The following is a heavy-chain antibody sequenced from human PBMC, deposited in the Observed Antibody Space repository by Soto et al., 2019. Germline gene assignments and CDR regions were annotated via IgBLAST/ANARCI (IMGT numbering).Heavy chain of an antibody. CDR2: ISGSGGST. CDR3: AKEQQLAGGGGLDY. CDR1: GFTFSSYA. D-gene: IGHD3-3*02. V-gene: IGHV3-23*01. J-gene: IGHJ4*02. Sequence: EVQLLESGGGLVQPGGSLRLSCAASGFTFSSYAMSWVRQAPGKGLEWVSAISGSGGSTYYADSVKGRFTISRDNSKNTMYLQRNSLRAEDTAVYYCAKEQQLAGGGGLDYWGQGTLVTVSS.